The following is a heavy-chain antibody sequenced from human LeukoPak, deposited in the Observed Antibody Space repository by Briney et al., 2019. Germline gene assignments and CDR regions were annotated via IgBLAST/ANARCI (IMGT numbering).Heavy chain of an antibody. D-gene: IGHD2/OR15-2a*01. J-gene: IGHJ6*04. Sequence: SETLSLTCAVYGGSFSGYYWSWIRQPPGKGLEWIGEINHSGSTNYNPSLKSRVTISVDTSKNQFSLKLSSVTAADTAVYYCARAMAAPYFCYGMDVWGKGTTVTVSS. V-gene: IGHV4-34*01. CDR2: INHSGST. CDR3: ARAMAAPYFCYGMDV. CDR1: GGSFSGYY.